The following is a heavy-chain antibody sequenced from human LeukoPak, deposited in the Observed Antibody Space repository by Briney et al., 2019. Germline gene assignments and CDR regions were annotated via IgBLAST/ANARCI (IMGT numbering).Heavy chain of an antibody. J-gene: IGHJ4*02. CDR3: ARHAPGPTTGGYYYVLDY. CDR2: IYYSGST. D-gene: IGHD3-22*01. Sequence: PSETLSLTCTVSGGSISSYYWSWIRQPPGKGLEWIGYIYYSGSTNYNPSLKSRVTISVDTSKNQFSLKLSSVTAADTAVYYCARHAPGPTTGGYYYVLDYWGQGTLVTVSS. CDR1: GGSISSYY. V-gene: IGHV4-59*01.